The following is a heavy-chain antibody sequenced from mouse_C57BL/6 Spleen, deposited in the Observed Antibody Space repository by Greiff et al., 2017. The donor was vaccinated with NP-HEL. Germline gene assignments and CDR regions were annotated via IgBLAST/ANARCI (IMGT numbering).Heavy chain of an antibody. D-gene: IGHD2-12*01. CDR1: GFTFSSYT. Sequence: EVKLVESGGGLVKPGGSLKLSCAASGFTFSSYTMSWVRQTPEKRLEWVATISGGGGNTYYPDSVKGRFTISRDNAKNTLYLQMSSLRSEDTALYYCAGTTTRYFDVWGTGTTVTVSS. V-gene: IGHV5-9*01. J-gene: IGHJ1*03. CDR2: ISGGGGNT. CDR3: AGTTTRYFDV.